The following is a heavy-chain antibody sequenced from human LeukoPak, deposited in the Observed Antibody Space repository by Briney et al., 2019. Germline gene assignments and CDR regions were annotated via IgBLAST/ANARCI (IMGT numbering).Heavy chain of an antibody. Sequence: PSETLSLTCAVSGGSIISSSYNWGWIRQPPGKGLEWIGTIYHSGTTYYNPSLKSRVTISVDTSKNQFSLQLSSVNTEDTAVYYCVRLGSGSNYWGQGTLVTVSS. CDR2: IYHSGTT. D-gene: IGHD3-10*01. J-gene: IGHJ4*02. CDR3: VRLGSGSNY. CDR1: GGSIISSSYN. V-gene: IGHV4-39*01.